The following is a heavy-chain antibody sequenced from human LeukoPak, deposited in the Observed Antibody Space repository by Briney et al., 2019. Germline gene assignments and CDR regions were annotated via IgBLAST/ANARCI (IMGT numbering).Heavy chain of an antibody. CDR1: GGSISSSSYY. V-gene: IGHV4-39*07. CDR3: ASMGFYGSGSASNWFDP. Sequence: SETLSLTCTVSGGSISSSSYYWGWIRQPPGKGLEWIGGIYHSGSTNYNPSLKSRVTISVDKSKNQFSLKLSSVTAADTAVYYCASMGFYGSGSASNWFDPWGQGTLVTVSS. J-gene: IGHJ5*02. CDR2: IYHSGST. D-gene: IGHD3-10*01.